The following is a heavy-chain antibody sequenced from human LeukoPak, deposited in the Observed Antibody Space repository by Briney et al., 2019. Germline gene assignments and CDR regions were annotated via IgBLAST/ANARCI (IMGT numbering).Heavy chain of an antibody. D-gene: IGHD2-8*01. V-gene: IGHV4-34*01. J-gene: IGHJ5*01. CDR3: ARGGGHCTNGVCPPWFES. CDR2: INHSGST. Sequence: KASETLSLTCAVYGVSFSGYYWSWIRQPPGKGLEWIGEINHSGSTNYNPSLKSRVTISVDTSKNQFSLKLSSVTAADTAVYYCARGGGHCTNGVCPPWFESWGQGMLVTVSS. CDR1: GVSFSGYY.